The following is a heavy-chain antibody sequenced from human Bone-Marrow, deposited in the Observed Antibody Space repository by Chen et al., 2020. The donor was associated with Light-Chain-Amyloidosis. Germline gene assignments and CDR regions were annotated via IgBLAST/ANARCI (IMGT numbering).Heavy chain of an antibody. CDR1: GFTFSTYG. CDR3: ARRGSTGTAVDY. CDR2: ISSTSSYI. Sequence: EVRVVESGGGLVQPGGSLRLSCAASGFTFSTYGMNWVRQAPGKGLEWVSSISSTSSYIYYADSVKGRFTISRDNAKNSLYLQINSLRAEDTAVYYCARRGSTGTAVDYWGQGTLVTVSS. D-gene: IGHD4-4*01. V-gene: IGHV3-21*01. J-gene: IGHJ4*02.